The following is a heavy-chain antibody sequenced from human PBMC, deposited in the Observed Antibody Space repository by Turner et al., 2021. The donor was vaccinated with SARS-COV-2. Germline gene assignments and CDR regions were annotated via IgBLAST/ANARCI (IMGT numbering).Heavy chain of an antibody. V-gene: IGHV1-2*02. CDR1: GYTFTGYY. D-gene: IGHD6-19*01. Sequence: QVELGQCVAEGGQRGASVKVSCKASGYTFTGYYMHWVRQAPGQGLEWMGWINPNSGGTNYAQKFQGRVTMTRDTSISTASVELSRLRSDDTEVYYCAGGEFIAVDGNQYFDYWGQGTLVTVSS. CDR3: AGGEFIAVDGNQYFDY. J-gene: IGHJ4*02. CDR2: INPNSGGT.